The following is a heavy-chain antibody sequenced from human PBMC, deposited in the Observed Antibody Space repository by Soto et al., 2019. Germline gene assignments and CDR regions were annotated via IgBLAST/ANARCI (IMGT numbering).Heavy chain of an antibody. D-gene: IGHD2-15*01. CDR1: GYTFTSYY. Sequence: GASVKVSCKASGYTFTSYYMHWVRQSPGQGLEWMGIINPSGGSTGYAQKFQGRVTMTRDTSTSTVYMELSSLRSEDTAVYYCARARPFASGHFDFWGQGTLVTVSS. CDR3: ARARPFASGHFDF. J-gene: IGHJ4*02. V-gene: IGHV1-46*03. CDR2: INPSGGST.